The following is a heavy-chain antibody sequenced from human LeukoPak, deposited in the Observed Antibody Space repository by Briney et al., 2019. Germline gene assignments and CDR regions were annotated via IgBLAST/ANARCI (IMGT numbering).Heavy chain of an antibody. V-gene: IGHV3-64*01. CDR2: ISSDGSTT. CDR3: ARSLGATAY. J-gene: IGHJ4*02. CDR1: GFTFSYFA. D-gene: IGHD1-26*01. Sequence: GGSLRLSCAASGFTFSYFAMHWVRQAAGKGLEHISAISSDGSTTHYTHSVKGRFTISRDNSKNTLYLQMGSLRADDMAVYYCARSLGATAYGGQETGVSVST.